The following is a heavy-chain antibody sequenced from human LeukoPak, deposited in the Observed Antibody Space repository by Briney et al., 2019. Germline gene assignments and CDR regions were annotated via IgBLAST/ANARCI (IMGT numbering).Heavy chain of an antibody. CDR2: IYSGGST. CDR3: ASPVGSGYLLLWGRKQYGMDV. CDR1: GFTFSSYA. J-gene: IGHJ6*02. D-gene: IGHD3-22*01. V-gene: IGHV3-66*01. Sequence: HPGGSLRLSCAASGFTFSSYAMSWVRQAPGKGLEWVSVIYSGGSTYYADSVKGRFTISRDNSKNTLYLQMNSLRAEDTAVYYCASPVGSGYLLLWGRKQYGMDVWGQGTTVTVSS.